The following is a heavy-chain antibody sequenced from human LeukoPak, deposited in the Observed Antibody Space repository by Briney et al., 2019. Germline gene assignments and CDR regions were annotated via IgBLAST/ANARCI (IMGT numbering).Heavy chain of an antibody. V-gene: IGHV4-59*01. CDR1: GGSIGSYY. Sequence: SETLSLTCTVSGGSIGSYYWSWIRQPPGKRLEWIGYIYDGGSTNYNPSLKSRVIISVDTSKRQFFLKLTSVTAADTAMYYCARAYDFDRSDSRYYFDYWGQGTLVTVSS. CDR2: IYDGGST. D-gene: IGHD2/OR15-2a*01. CDR3: ARAYDFDRSDSRYYFDY. J-gene: IGHJ4*02.